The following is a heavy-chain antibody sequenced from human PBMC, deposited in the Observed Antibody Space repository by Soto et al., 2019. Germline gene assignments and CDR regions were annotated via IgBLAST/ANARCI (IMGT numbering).Heavy chain of an antibody. V-gene: IGHV3-30-3*01. CDR3: ARAAYYYDSSGYYFSHFDY. Sequence: QVQLVESGGGVVQPGRSLRLSCAASGFTFSSYAMHWVRQAPGKGLEWVAVISYDGSNKYYADSVKGRFTISRDNSKNTLYLQMNSLRAEDTAVYYCARAAYYYDSSGYYFSHFDYWGQGTLVTVSS. J-gene: IGHJ4*02. CDR1: GFTFSSYA. D-gene: IGHD3-22*01. CDR2: ISYDGSNK.